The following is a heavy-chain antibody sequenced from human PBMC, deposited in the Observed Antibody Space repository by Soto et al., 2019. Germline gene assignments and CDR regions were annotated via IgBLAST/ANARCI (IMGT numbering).Heavy chain of an antibody. J-gene: IGHJ4*02. CDR3: ARRYAPRYSSGNNHFDL. D-gene: IGHD6-19*01. V-gene: IGHV4-39*01. CDR2: INHSGSP. CDR1: TGSIFSHSYY. Sequence: SETLSLTCTVSTGSIFSHSYYCAWIRQPPGKGLEWIGTINHSGSPYHNPSLKSRVTISVDSSKNQFSLTLTSVTVADTAVYYCARRYAPRYSSGNNHFDLWGQGTLVTVSS.